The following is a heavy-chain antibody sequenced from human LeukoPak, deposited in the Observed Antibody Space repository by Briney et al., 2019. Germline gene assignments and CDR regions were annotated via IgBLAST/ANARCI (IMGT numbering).Heavy chain of an antibody. V-gene: IGHV1-2*02. Sequence: ASVKVSCKASGYIFTGYYIHWVRQAPGQGLEWMGWINPNSGGADYAQKFQGRVTMTRDTSISTVYMALSRLRSGDTAVYYCARVVGGDWDYWGQGTLVTVSS. CDR3: ARVVGGDWDY. CDR1: GYIFTGYY. J-gene: IGHJ4*02. D-gene: IGHD2-21*02. CDR2: INPNSGGA.